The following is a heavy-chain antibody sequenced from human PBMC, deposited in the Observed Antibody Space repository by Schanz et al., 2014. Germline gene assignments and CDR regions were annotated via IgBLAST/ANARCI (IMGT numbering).Heavy chain of an antibody. CDR2: ISWNSGSI. Sequence: EVQLVESGGGLVQPGRSLRLSCAASGFTFDDYAMHWVRQAPGKGLEWVSGISWNSGSIGYADSVKGRFTISRDDAKNSMYLQMNSLRAEDTALYSCAKVSQNRVNRVGYYYGMDVWGQGTTVTVSS. D-gene: IGHD3-16*01. CDR1: GFTFDDYA. CDR3: AKVSQNRVNRVGYYYGMDV. J-gene: IGHJ6*02. V-gene: IGHV3-9*01.